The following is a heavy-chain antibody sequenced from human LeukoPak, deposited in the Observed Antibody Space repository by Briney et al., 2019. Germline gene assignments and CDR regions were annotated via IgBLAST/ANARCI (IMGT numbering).Heavy chain of an antibody. D-gene: IGHD3-3*01. CDR2: IKQDGSEK. V-gene: IGHV3-7*01. Sequence: PGGSLRLSCAASGFTFSSYWMSWVRQAPGKGLDGGAKIKQDGSEKYYVDSVKGRFTISRDNAKNSLYLQMNSLRAEDTAVYYCARDLDYDFWSGYLDYWGQGTLVTVSS. CDR3: ARDLDYDFWSGYLDY. CDR1: GFTFSSYW. J-gene: IGHJ4*02.